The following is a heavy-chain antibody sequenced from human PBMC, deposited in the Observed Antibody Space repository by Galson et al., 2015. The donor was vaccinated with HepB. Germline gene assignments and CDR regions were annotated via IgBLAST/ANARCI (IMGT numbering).Heavy chain of an antibody. Sequence: SLRLSCAASGFTFSNYAMNWVRQAPGKGLEWVSSISASGISTNYADTVKGRFTLSRDNSKNTVYLQMNSLRAEDTAVYYCATSRGPSEFWGQGTLVTVSS. CDR3: ATSRGPSEF. J-gene: IGHJ4*02. V-gene: IGHV3-23*01. CDR1: GFTFSNYA. CDR2: ISASGIST.